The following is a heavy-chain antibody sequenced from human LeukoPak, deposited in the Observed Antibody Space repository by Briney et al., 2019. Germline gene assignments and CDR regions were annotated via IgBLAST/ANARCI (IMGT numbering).Heavy chain of an antibody. V-gene: IGHV5-51*01. Sequence: GESLKISCQVSGYIFTNYWIGWVRQMPGKGLESMGLIYPADSDTTYSPSFQGQVTISADKSTSTVSLQWSSLRASDTAMYYCARQSRDGSKTRGYYFDHWGQGALVTVSS. CDR1: GYIFTNYW. CDR2: IYPADSDT. CDR3: ARQSRDGSKTRGYYFDH. J-gene: IGHJ4*02. D-gene: IGHD3-10*01.